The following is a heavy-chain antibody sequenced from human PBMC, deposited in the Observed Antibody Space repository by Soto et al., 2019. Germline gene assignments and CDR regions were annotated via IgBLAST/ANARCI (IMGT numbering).Heavy chain of an antibody. J-gene: IGHJ5*02. Sequence: EVHLVESGGGLIQPGGSLRLSCAASGFAVSNTHMSWVRQAPGRGLEWVSFIYSGGTTCYADSVKGRFTISRDNSKNTLSLQMNSLRAEDTAVYYCARDCSGGSCYPALGAWGQGTLVTVSS. D-gene: IGHD2-15*01. CDR2: IYSGGTT. CDR3: ARDCSGGSCYPALGA. V-gene: IGHV3-53*01. CDR1: GFAVSNTH.